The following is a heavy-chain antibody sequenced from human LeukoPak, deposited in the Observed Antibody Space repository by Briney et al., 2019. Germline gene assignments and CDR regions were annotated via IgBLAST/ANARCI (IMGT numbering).Heavy chain of an antibody. J-gene: IGHJ6*02. Sequence: PSETLSLTCTVSGGSISDYYWRGIRQPPGKGLEWIGSIYYSGRTDYNPSLKSRVSISVDTSKNQFSLKVSSVTAADTAVYYCARKLTGTTNGLYVWGQGTTVTVSS. V-gene: IGHV4-39*01. D-gene: IGHD1-7*01. CDR1: GGSISDYY. CDR3: ARKLTGTTNGLYV. CDR2: IYYSGRT.